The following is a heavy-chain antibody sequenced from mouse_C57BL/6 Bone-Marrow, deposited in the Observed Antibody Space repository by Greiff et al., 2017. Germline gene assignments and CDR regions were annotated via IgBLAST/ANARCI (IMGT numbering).Heavy chain of an antibody. V-gene: IGHV3-6*01. J-gene: IGHJ2*01. D-gene: IGHD1-1*01. CDR2: ISYDGSN. CDR3: ARVGLLYYFDY. CDR1: GYSITSGYY. Sequence: EVQLQQSGPGLVKPSQSLSLTCSVTGYSITSGYYWNWIRQFPGNKLEWMGYISYDGSNNYNPSFKNRFSIARATSKNQFFLKLNSLTTEDTSTYYCARVGLLYYFDYWGQGTTLTVSS.